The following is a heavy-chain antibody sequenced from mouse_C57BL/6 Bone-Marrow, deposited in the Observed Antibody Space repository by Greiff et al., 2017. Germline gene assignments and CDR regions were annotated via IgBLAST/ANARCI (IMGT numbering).Heavy chain of an antibody. D-gene: IGHD6-1*01. Sequence: QVQLQQPGAELVKPGASVKLSCKASGYTFTSYWMHWVKQRPGQGLEWIGMIHPNSGSTNYNEKFKSNATLTVDKSSSTAYMQLSSLTSEDSAVYYCARCRAWFAYWGQGTLVTVSA. CDR3: ARCRAWFAY. CDR1: GYTFTSYW. J-gene: IGHJ3*01. V-gene: IGHV1-64*01. CDR2: IHPNSGST.